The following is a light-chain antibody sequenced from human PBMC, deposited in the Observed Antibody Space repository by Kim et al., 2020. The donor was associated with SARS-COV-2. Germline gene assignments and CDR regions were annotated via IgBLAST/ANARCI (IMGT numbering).Light chain of an antibody. CDR2: QDS. CDR3: QAWDSSTVV. J-gene: IGLJ2*01. CDR1: KLGDKY. V-gene: IGLV3-1*01. Sequence: SYVLTQPPSVSVYPGQTASITCSGDKLGDKYACWYQQKPGQSPVLVIYQDSKRPSGIPERFSGSNSGNTATLTISGTQAMDEADYYCQAWDSSTVVFGGGTQLTVL.